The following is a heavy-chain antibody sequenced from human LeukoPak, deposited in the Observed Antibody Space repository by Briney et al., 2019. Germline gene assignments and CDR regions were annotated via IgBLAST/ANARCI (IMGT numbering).Heavy chain of an antibody. J-gene: IGHJ4*02. D-gene: IGHD3-10*01. CDR2: ISTSGGST. CDR3: AKQSGITMVRGADY. V-gene: IGHV3-23*01. Sequence: PGGSLRLSCAASGFTFSSYAMSWVRQAPGKGLEWVSAISTSGGSTYYADSVKGRSTISRDNSKNTLYLQMNSLRAEDTAVYYCAKQSGITMVRGADYWGQGTLVTVSS. CDR1: GFTFSSYA.